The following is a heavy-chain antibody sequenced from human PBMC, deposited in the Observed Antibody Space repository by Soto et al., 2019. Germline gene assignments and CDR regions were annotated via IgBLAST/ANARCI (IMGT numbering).Heavy chain of an antibody. CDR3: ARGGLYDLWSGLFD. V-gene: IGHV4-30-4*01. CDR1: GASVTSGDYY. D-gene: IGHD3-3*01. Sequence: QAQLQESGPGLVRPSQTLSLSCSVSGASVTSGDYYWNWIRQTPGTGLEWLGYMHDSGTTSYNPSLNSRVTISRDTSKTQVSLKLTSVSAADTAVYFCARGGLYDLWSGLFDWGQGIRVTVSS. CDR2: MHDSGTT. J-gene: IGHJ4*02.